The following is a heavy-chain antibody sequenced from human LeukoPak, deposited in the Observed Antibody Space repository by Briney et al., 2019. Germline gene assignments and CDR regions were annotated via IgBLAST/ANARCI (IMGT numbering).Heavy chain of an antibody. V-gene: IGHV3-53*01. Sequence: PGGSLRLSCAASGFTVSSNDMSWVRQAPGKGLKGGSVMYSGGSTYSADSVKGRFTISRDNSKNTLYLQMNSLRAEDTAVYYCARDHRSPYSSSWYYGMDVWGQGTTVTVSS. CDR1: GFTVSSND. CDR3: ARDHRSPYSSSWYYGMDV. D-gene: IGHD6-13*01. CDR2: MYSGGST. J-gene: IGHJ6*02.